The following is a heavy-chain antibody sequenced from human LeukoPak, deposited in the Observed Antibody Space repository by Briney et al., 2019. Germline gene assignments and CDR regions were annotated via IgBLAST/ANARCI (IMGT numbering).Heavy chain of an antibody. D-gene: IGHD3-9*01. J-gene: IGHJ5*02. CDR3: AKVRYFDWLSPFNWFDP. CDR2: ISGSGGRT. V-gene: IGHV3-23*01. CDR1: GFAFSSYA. Sequence: GGPLRLSCAASGFAFSSYAMSWVRQAPGKGLEWVSAISGSGGRTYYADSVKGRFTISRDNSKNTLYLQMNSLRAEDTAVYYCAKVRYFDWLSPFNWFDPWGQGTLVTVSS.